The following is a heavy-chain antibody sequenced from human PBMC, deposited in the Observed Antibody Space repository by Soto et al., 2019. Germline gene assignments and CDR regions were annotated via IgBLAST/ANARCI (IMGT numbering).Heavy chain of an antibody. J-gene: IGHJ5*01. CDR1: GFTLSNTG. CDR3: AKDWGSSGWYNWFDS. CDR2: ISHDGFSQ. D-gene: IGHD6-19*01. V-gene: IGHV3-30*18. Sequence: QVQLVESGGGVVQPGTSLRLSCVVSGFTLSNTGVHWVRQAPGKGLEWVAMISHDGFSQYYLDSVKGRFTISRDNSKNTVYLQMHSMTPEDTSVYYFAKDWGSSGWYNWFDSWGQGTLVTVSS.